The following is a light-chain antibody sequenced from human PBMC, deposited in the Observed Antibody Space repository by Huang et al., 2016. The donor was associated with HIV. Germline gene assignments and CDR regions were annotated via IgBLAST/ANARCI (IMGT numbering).Light chain of an antibody. CDR3: QQYETYSRT. J-gene: IGKJ1*01. Sequence: DIQMTQSPSTLSASVGDRVTITCRASQTSSSWLAWYQQKPGKAPKLLIYKASSLESGVPSRFSGSGSGTEFSLTISSLQADDSATYYCQQYETYSRTFGQGTKVEIK. CDR2: KAS. CDR1: QTSSSW. V-gene: IGKV1-5*03.